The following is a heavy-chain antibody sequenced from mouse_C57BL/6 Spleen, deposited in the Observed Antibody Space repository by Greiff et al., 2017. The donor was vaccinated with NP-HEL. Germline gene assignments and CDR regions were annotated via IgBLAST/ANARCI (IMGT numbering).Heavy chain of an antibody. CDR2: IYPGSGNT. Sequence: QVQLQQSGPELVKPGASVKISCKASGYSFTSYYIHWVKQRPGQGLEWIGWIYPGSGNTKYNEKFKGKATLTSETSSSTAYMQLSSLTSEDSAVYYCAKNYDYEAWFAYWGQGTLVTVSA. V-gene: IGHV1-66*01. D-gene: IGHD2-4*01. CDR1: GYSFTSYY. CDR3: AKNYDYEAWFAY. J-gene: IGHJ3*01.